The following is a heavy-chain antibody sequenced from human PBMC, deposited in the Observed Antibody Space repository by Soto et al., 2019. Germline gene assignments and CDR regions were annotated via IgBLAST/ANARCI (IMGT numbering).Heavy chain of an antibody. V-gene: IGHV3-23*01. J-gene: IGHJ5*02. CDR2: ISGSGGST. D-gene: IGHD3-22*01. CDR3: AKDPVYYYDSSDWFDP. Sequence: GSLRLSCAASGFTFSSYAMSWVRQAPGKGLEWVSAISGSGGSTYYADSVKGRFTISRDNSKNTLYLQMNSLRAEDTAVYYCAKDPVYYYDSSDWFDPWGQGTLVTVSS. CDR1: GFTFSSYA.